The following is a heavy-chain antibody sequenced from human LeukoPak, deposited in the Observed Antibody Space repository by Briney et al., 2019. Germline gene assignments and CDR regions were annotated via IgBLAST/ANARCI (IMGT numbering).Heavy chain of an antibody. J-gene: IGHJ4*02. CDR1: GFTFGDYA. D-gene: IGHD2-15*01. Sequence: GGSLRLSCTASGFTFGDYAMSWVRQAPGKVLECVSVIYSGGNTYYADSVKGRFTISRDNSKNTLYLQMNSLRAEDTAVYYCARKADSGGQGDYWGPGTLVTVTS. CDR2: IYSGGNT. V-gene: IGHV3-66*01. CDR3: ARKADSGGQGDY.